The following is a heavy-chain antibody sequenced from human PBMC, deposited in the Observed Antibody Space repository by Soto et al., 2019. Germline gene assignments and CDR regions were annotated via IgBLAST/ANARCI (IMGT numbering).Heavy chain of an antibody. J-gene: IGHJ6*02. V-gene: IGHV3-23*01. CDR3: VKPPVITASYYYDMDV. CDR1: GFTFSTYP. D-gene: IGHD4-4*01. Sequence: GGSLRLSCAASGFTFSTYPMSWVRQAPGKGLEWVSGISGSGISTYYTDSVKGRFTISRDNSKNTVFLQMNSLRDEDTAVYYCVKPPVITASYYYDMDVWGQGTTVTVSS. CDR2: ISGSGIST.